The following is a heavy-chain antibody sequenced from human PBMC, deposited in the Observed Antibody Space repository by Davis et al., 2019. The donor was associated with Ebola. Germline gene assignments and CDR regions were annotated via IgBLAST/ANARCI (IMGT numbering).Heavy chain of an antibody. V-gene: IGHV4-31*03. D-gene: IGHD2-2*01. CDR2: IYYSGST. Sequence: LRLSCTVSGGSISSYYWSWIRQHPGKGLEWIGYIYYSGSTYYNPSLKSRVTISVDTSKNQFSLKLSSVTAADTAVYYCARGVGYCSSTSCYRDNGMDVWGQGTTVTVSS. CDR3: ARGVGYCSSTSCYRDNGMDV. J-gene: IGHJ6*02. CDR1: GGSISSYY.